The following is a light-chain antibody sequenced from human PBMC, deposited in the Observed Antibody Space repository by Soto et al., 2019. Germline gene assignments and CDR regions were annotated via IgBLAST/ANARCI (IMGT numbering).Light chain of an antibody. CDR1: RTVDGNY. Sequence: ETVMTQSPATLSLSPGERATLSCRASRTVDGNYLAWYHQKPGQAPRLLIYDASNRATGIPARFSGSGSGTDFTLTISSLEPEDFAVYYCQQRSNWPLTFGGGTKVDI. J-gene: IGKJ4*01. CDR2: DAS. CDR3: QQRSNWPLT. V-gene: IGKV3-11*01.